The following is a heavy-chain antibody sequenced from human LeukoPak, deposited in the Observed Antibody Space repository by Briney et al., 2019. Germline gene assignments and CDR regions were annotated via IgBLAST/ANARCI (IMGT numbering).Heavy chain of an antibody. D-gene: IGHD2-2*01. J-gene: IGHJ6*03. V-gene: IGHV4-39*02. Sequence: SETLSLTCTVSGGSISSSSYYWGWIRQPPGKGLEWIGSIYYSGSTYYNPSLKSRVTISVDTSKNQFSLKLSSVTAADTAVYYCARDDIVVVPAAKLFYYYMDVWGKGTTVTVSS. CDR3: ARDDIVVVPAAKLFYYYMDV. CDR1: GGSISSSSYY. CDR2: IYYSGST.